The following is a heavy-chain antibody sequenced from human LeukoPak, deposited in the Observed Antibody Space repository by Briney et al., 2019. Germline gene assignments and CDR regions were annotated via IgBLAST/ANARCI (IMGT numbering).Heavy chain of an antibody. V-gene: IGHV3-48*02. CDR3: ARGRGEGGKNWLDP. J-gene: IGHJ5*02. CDR2: ISSSSSNL. Sequence: GGSLRLSCAASGFTFSSHSMNWVRQAPGKGLEWVSYISSSSSNLYYADSVKGRFTTSRDNAKNSLYLQMNSLRDEDTAVYYCARGRGEGGKNWLDPWGQGTLVTVSS. CDR1: GFTFSSHS. D-gene: IGHD7-27*01.